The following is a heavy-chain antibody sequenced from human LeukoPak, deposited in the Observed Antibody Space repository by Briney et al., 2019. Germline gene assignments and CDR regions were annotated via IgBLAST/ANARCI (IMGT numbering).Heavy chain of an antibody. J-gene: IGHJ6*02. CDR2: INPNSGDT. CDR3: ARDKIRSSTYHFYYYGMDV. D-gene: IGHD6-13*01. CDR1: GYSFTGCY. V-gene: IGHV1-2*04. Sequence: ASVKVSCKASGYSFTGCYIHWVRQAPGQGLEWMGWINPNSGDTNYAQRFRVWVTMTRDTSINTAFLELTRLRSDDTAVYYCARDKIRSSTYHFYYYGMDVWGQGTTVTVSS.